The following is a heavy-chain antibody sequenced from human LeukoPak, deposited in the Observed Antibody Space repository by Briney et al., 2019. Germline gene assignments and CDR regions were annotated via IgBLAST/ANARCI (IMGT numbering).Heavy chain of an antibody. V-gene: IGHV4-39*07. Sequence: PSETLSLTCTVSGGSISSSSYYWGWIRQPPGQGLEWIGSIYYSGSTYYNPSLKSRVTISVDTSKNQFSLKLSSVTAADTAVYYCAREPALLRFLEWSYTYYFDYWGQGTLVTVSS. CDR3: AREPALLRFLEWSYTYYFDY. D-gene: IGHD3-3*01. CDR1: GGSISSSSYY. J-gene: IGHJ4*02. CDR2: IYYSGST.